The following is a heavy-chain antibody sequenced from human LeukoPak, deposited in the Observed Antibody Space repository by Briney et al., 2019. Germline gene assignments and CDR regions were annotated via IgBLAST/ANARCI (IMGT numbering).Heavy chain of an antibody. D-gene: IGHD3-10*01. CDR2: IWYDDGSNK. CDR3: ATLRLYGSGSYSSSW. J-gene: IGHJ4*02. Sequence: GGSLRLSCAASGFTFSSYAMHWVRQAPGKGLEWVAVIWYDDGSNKYYADSVKGRFAISRDNSKNTVYLQMNSLRAEDTAVYYCATLRLYGSGSYSSSWWGQGTLVTVSS. V-gene: IGHV3-33*01. CDR1: GFTFSSYA.